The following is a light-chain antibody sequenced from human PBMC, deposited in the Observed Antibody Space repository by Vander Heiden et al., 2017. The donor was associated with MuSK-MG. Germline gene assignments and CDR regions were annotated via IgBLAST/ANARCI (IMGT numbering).Light chain of an antibody. J-gene: IGKJ2*01. CDR2: DAS. CDR1: QDISNY. Sequence: DIQITQSPSSLSASVGDRVTITCQASQDISNYLNWYQQKPGKAPKLLIYDASNLETGVPSRFSGSGSGTDFTFTISSLQPEDVATYSCQQYCNHPVTFGQGTKLEIK. CDR3: QQYCNHPVT. V-gene: IGKV1-33*01.